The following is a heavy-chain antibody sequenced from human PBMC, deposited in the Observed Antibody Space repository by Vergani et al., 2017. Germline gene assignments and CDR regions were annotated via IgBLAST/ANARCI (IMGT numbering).Heavy chain of an antibody. CDR1: GGSISSSSYY. D-gene: IGHD2-21*02. CDR2: IYYSGST. Sequence: QVQLQQWGPGLVKPSETLSLTCTVSGGSISSSSYYWGWIRQPPGKGLEWIGSIYYSGSTYYNPSLKSRVTISVDTSKNQFSLKLNSVTAADTAVYYCARHLAYCGGDCYPYYYGMDVWGQGTTVTVSS. J-gene: IGHJ6*02. V-gene: IGHV4-39*01. CDR3: ARHLAYCGGDCYPYYYGMDV.